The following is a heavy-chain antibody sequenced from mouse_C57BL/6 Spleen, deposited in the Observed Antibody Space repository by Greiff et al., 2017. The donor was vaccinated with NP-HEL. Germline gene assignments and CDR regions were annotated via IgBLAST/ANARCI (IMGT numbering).Heavy chain of an antibody. J-gene: IGHJ3*01. CDR2: ISDGGSYT. V-gene: IGHV5-4*01. CDR1: GFTFSSYA. Sequence: EVQVVESGGGLVKPGGSLKLSCAASGFTFSSYAMSWVRQTPEKRLEWVATISDGGSYTYYPDNVKGRFTISRDNAKNNLYLQMSHLKSEDTAMYYCAKEEEFAYWGQGTLVTVSA. CDR3: AKEEEFAY.